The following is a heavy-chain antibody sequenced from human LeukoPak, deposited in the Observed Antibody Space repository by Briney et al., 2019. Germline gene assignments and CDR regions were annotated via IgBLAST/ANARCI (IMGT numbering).Heavy chain of an antibody. D-gene: IGHD6-6*01. CDR1: GFTFSSYW. Sequence: GGSLRLSCAASGFTFSSYWMHWLRQAPGKGLAWVSRINSDGSSTIYADSVKGRFTISRDNAKNTLYLQMNSLRAEDTAVYYCARGAARLGSDYWGQGTLVTVSS. V-gene: IGHV3-74*01. J-gene: IGHJ4*02. CDR2: INSDGSST. CDR3: ARGAARLGSDY.